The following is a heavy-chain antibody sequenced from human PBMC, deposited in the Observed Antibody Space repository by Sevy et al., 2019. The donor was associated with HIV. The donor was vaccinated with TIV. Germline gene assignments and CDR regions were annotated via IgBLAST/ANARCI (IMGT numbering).Heavy chain of an antibody. Sequence: SETLSLTCAVYGGSFSGYYWSWIRQPPGKGLEWIGEINHSGSTNYNPSLKSRVTISVDTSKNQFSLKLGSVTAADTAVYYCARGRRFLEWRNHNWFDPWGQGTLVTVSS. CDR1: GGSFSGYY. D-gene: IGHD3-3*01. V-gene: IGHV4-34*01. J-gene: IGHJ5*02. CDR2: INHSGST. CDR3: ARGRRFLEWRNHNWFDP.